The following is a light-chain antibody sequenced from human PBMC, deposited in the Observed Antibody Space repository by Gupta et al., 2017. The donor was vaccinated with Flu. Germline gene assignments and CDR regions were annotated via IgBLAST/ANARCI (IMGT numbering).Light chain of an antibody. J-gene: IGLJ1*01. Sequence: QSVLTQPPSVSGAPGQRVTISCTGSNSNIGAGYDVQWYQQLPGTAPKLLIYGSFNRPSGVPDRFSGSKSGTSASLAITGLQAEDEADYYCQSHDSSLISYVFGTGTKVTVL. CDR2: GSF. CDR3: QSHDSSLISYV. CDR1: NSNIGAGYD. V-gene: IGLV1-40*01.